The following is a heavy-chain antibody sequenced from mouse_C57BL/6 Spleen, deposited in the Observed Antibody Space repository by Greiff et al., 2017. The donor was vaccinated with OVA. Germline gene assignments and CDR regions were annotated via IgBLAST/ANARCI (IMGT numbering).Heavy chain of an antibody. V-gene: IGHV1-82*01. Sequence: QVQLQQSGPELVKPGASVKISCKASGYAFSSSWMNWVKQRPGKGLEWIGRIYPGDGDTNYNGKFKGKATLTADKSSSPAYMQLRSLTSEDSAVYFWATTGTFAYWGQGTLVTVSA. D-gene: IGHD4-1*02. CDR2: IYPGDGDT. CDR3: ATTGTFAY. CDR1: GYAFSSSW. J-gene: IGHJ3*01.